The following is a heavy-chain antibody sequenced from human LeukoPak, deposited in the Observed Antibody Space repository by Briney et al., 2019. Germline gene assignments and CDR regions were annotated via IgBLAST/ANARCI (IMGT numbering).Heavy chain of an antibody. CDR2: IYYSGST. CDR3: ARGIGSWPQWLGTYYYYYYMDV. V-gene: IGHV4-30-4*08. CDR1: GGSISSGDYY. D-gene: IGHD6-19*01. J-gene: IGHJ6*03. Sequence: SQTLSLTCTVSGGSISSGDYYWSWIRQPPGKGLEWFGYIYYSGSTYYNPSLKSRGTISVDTSKNQCALKLSSVTAADTAVYYCARGIGSWPQWLGTYYYYYYMDVWGKGTTVTVSS.